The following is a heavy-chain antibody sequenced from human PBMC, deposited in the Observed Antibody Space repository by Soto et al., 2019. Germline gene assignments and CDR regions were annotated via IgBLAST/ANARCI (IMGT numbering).Heavy chain of an antibody. Sequence: GGSLRLSCAASGFTFSSYWMHWVRQVPGKGLLWVSRIDEYGSTINYADSVKGRFTISRDNARNTLYLEMNSLRAEDTALYYCTRDIGGKGAYWGPGTLVTVSS. CDR2: IDEYGSTI. CDR1: GFTFSSYW. CDR3: TRDIGGKGAY. V-gene: IGHV3-74*01. J-gene: IGHJ4*02. D-gene: IGHD3-10*01.